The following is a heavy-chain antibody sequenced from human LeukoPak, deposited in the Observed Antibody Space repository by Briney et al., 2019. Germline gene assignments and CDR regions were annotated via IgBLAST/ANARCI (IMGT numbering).Heavy chain of an antibody. CDR2: INQDGSEI. CDR1: GFTFSSYW. CDR3: ARGDILTGYYRAYYYYMDV. Sequence: GGSLRLSCAASGFTFSSYWMTWVRQAPGKGLEWVANINQDGSEIYYVDSVKGRFTISRDNAKNSLYLQMNSLRAEDTAVYYCARGDILTGYYRAYYYYMDVWGKGTTVTISS. D-gene: IGHD3-9*01. V-gene: IGHV3-7*01. J-gene: IGHJ6*03.